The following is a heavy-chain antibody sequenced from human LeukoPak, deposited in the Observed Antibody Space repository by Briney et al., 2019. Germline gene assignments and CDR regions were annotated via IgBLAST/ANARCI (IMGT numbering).Heavy chain of an antibody. CDR2: IYYSGST. CDR3: ARGLAYCGGDCYSP. J-gene: IGHJ5*02. Sequence: PSETLSLTCAVYGGSFSSYFWSWIRQPPGKGLEWIGYIYYSGSTNYNPSLKSRVTISVDTSKNQFSLKLSSVTAADTAVYYCARGLAYCGGDCYSPWGQGTLVTVSS. D-gene: IGHD2-21*02. CDR1: GGSFSSYF. V-gene: IGHV4-59*01.